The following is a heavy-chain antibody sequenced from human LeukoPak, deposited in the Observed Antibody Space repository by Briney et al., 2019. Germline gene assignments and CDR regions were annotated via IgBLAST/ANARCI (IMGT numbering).Heavy chain of an antibody. CDR3: AKTVTTQAYYWYFDL. CDR2: IGGSGQNT. D-gene: IGHD4-17*01. CDR1: GFTFSIYA. Sequence: GGSLRLSCAASGFTFSIYAMSWVRQAPGKGLEWASAIGGSGQNTNYADSVKGRFTISRDNSRNTLYLDMNILRAEDTAVYYCAKTVTTQAYYWYFDLWGRGTLVTVSS. J-gene: IGHJ2*01. V-gene: IGHV3-23*01.